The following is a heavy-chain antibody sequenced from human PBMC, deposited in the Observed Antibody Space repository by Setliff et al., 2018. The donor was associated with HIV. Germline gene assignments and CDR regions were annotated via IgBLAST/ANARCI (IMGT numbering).Heavy chain of an antibody. J-gene: IGHJ3*01. D-gene: IGHD1-26*01. Sequence: SETLSLTCTVSGVSITSHYWNWIRQSPGKGLEWIGFGHHSGHTRQNPSLASRVTISVDMSKNQCSLKLNSLSAADTAVYYCARWESAQKAFNPWGHGTMVTVSS. CDR1: GVSITSHY. CDR2: GHHSGHT. CDR3: ARWESAQKAFNP. V-gene: IGHV4-4*09.